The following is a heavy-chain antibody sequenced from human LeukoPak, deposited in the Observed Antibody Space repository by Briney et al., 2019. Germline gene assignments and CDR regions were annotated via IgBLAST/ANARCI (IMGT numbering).Heavy chain of an antibody. CDR2: ISSSSSYI. V-gene: IGHV3-21*01. D-gene: IGHD5-12*01. CDR3: ATNSGYDYHFDY. CDR1: GFTFSSYS. Sequence: PGGSLRLSCAASGFTFSSYSMNWVRQAPGKGLEWVSSISSSSSYIYYADSVKGRFTISRDNAKNSLYLQMNSLRAEDTAVYYCATNSGYDYHFDYWGQGTLVTVSS. J-gene: IGHJ4*02.